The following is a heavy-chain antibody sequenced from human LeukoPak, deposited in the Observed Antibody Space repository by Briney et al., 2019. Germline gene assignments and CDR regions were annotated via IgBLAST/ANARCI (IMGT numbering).Heavy chain of an antibody. Sequence: SETLSLTCTVSGGSISSSSYHWGWIRQPPGKGLEWIGNIHFSGSTYYNPSLKSRVTISVDTSKNQFSLILSSVTAAHTAVYYCARLPTGFPNWFDPWGQGALVTVSS. J-gene: IGHJ5*02. CDR2: IHFSGST. V-gene: IGHV4-39*01. CDR3: ARLPTGFPNWFDP. D-gene: IGHD3-9*01. CDR1: GGSISSSSYH.